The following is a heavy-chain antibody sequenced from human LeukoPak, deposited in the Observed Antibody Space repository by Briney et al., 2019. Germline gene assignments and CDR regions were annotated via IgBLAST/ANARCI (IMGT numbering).Heavy chain of an antibody. CDR1: GFTFSDFY. CDR3: ARVWRFPNCFDP. Sequence: GGSLRLSCAASGFTFSDFYMSWIGQAPGKGLQWVSYISSSYNTIYYADSVKGRFTISRDNAKNSLFLQMNSLRAEDTAVYYCARVWRFPNCFDPWGQGTLVTVSS. D-gene: IGHD1-1*01. J-gene: IGHJ5*02. CDR2: ISSSYNTI. V-gene: IGHV3-11*04.